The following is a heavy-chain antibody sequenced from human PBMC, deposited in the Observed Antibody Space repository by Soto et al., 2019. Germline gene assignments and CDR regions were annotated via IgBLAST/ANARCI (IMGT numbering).Heavy chain of an antibody. CDR3: ARPKGDGDYAVDAFDI. CDR2: IYYSGST. V-gene: IGHV4-39*01. Sequence: QLQLQESGPGLVKPSETLSLTCTVSGGSISSSSYYWGWIRQPPGKGLEWIGSIYYSGSTYYNPSLKSRVTISVDTSKNQFSLKLSSVTAADTAVYYCARPKGDGDYAVDAFDIWGQGTMVTVSS. CDR1: GGSISSSSYY. J-gene: IGHJ3*02. D-gene: IGHD4-17*01.